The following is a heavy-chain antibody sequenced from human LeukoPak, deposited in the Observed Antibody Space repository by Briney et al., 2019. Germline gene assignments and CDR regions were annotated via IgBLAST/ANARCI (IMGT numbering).Heavy chain of an antibody. CDR3: ARAEPCGGDCYSNDY. V-gene: IGHV4-59*01. Sequence: SETLSLTCTVSGGSISSYYWSWIRQPPGKGLEWIGYIYYSGSTNYNPSLKSRVTISVDTSKNQFSLKLSSVTAADTAVYYCARAEPCGGDCYSNDYWGQGTLVTVSS. D-gene: IGHD2-21*02. CDR1: GGSISSYY. J-gene: IGHJ4*02. CDR2: IYYSGST.